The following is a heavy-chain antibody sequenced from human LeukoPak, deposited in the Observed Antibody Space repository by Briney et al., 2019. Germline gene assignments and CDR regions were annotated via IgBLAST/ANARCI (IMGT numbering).Heavy chain of an antibody. CDR3: GRGEGFLDY. CDR2: ITAYNGNT. J-gene: IGHJ4*02. CDR1: GHIFINYG. V-gene: IGHV1-18*01. Sequence: ASVKVSCKTSGHIFINYGISWVRQAPGQGLEWVGRITAYNGNTIYAQNLQGRVAMTTDTSTSTVYMELRSLRSDDTAVYYCGRGEGFLDYWGQGTLVTVSS.